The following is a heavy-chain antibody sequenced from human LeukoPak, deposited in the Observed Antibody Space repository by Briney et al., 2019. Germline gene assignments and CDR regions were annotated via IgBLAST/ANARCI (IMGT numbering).Heavy chain of an antibody. CDR2: IYSGGST. V-gene: IGHV3-66*01. J-gene: IGHJ4*02. CDR3: ARVGVGMYHFDH. Sequence: PGGSLRLSCAASGFTVSSNYMSWVRQAPGKGLEWVSVIYSGGSTYYADSVKGRFTISRDNSENTLYLQMNSLRAEDTAVYYCARVGVGMYHFDHWGQGTLVTVSS. D-gene: IGHD2-2*01. CDR1: GFTVSSNY.